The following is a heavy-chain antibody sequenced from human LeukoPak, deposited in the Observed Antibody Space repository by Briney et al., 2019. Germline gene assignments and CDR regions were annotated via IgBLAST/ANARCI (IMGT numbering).Heavy chain of an antibody. D-gene: IGHD5-12*01. CDR1: GGSISSSSYY. V-gene: IGHV4-39*07. CDR3: ARQHGYSGYDPYLLNGMDV. CDR2: IYYSGST. Sequence: SETLSLTCTVSGGSISSSSYYWGWIRQPPGKGLEWIGSIYYSGSTYYNPSLKSRVTISVDTSKNQFSLKLSSVTAADTAVYYCARQHGYSGYDPYLLNGMDVWGQGTTVTVSS. J-gene: IGHJ6*02.